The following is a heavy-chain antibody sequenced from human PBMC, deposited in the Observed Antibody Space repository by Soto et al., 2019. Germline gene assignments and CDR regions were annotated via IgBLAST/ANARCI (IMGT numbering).Heavy chain of an antibody. J-gene: IGHJ1*01. D-gene: IGHD4-17*01. V-gene: IGHV3-21*01. CDR2: ISSSSYI. CDR3: ARDLGTVTTLGFQN. Sequence: EVQLVESGGGLVKPGGSLRLSCAASGFTFSNYGMNWVRQAPGKGLERVSFISSSSYIFYADSVKGRFTISRDNAKNSLYLQMNSLRAEDTAVYYCARDLGTVTTLGFQNWGQGTLVTVSS. CDR1: GFTFSNYG.